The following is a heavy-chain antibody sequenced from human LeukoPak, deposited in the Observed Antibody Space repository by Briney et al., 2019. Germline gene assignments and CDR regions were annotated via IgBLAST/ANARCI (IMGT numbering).Heavy chain of an antibody. CDR2: ISSSGSTI. V-gene: IGHV3-48*03. Sequence: GGSLRLSCAASGFTFSSYEINWVRQAPGKGLELVSYISSSGSTIYYEDSVKGRFTMSRDNAKNSLYLQMNSLRAEDTAVYYCARGPSGYHNTGGQGTLVTVSS. CDR1: GFTFSSYE. D-gene: IGHD5-12*01. J-gene: IGHJ4*02. CDR3: ARGPSGYHNT.